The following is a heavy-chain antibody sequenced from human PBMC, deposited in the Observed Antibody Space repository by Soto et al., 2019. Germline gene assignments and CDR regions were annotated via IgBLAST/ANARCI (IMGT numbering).Heavy chain of an antibody. V-gene: IGHV1-18*01. CDR3: TTDGPPCDS. J-gene: IGHJ4*02. CDR2: ISAYNGNT. Sequence: QVQLVQSGAELKKPGASVKVSCKASGYTFTTYAISWVRQAPGQGLEWMGWISAYNGNTKYAQNLQCRVTMTPDTCTSPGYLALRSLRPDGTVGYYSTTDGPPCDSRCEGTLVTVSS. CDR1: GYTFTTYA.